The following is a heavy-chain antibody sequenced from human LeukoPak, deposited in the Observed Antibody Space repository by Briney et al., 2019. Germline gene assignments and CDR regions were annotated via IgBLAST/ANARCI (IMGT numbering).Heavy chain of an antibody. CDR3: VKTSTDYYYDY. J-gene: IGHJ4*02. D-gene: IGHD1-1*01. CDR1: GFTFSDFA. Sequence: PGGSLRLSCSASGFTFSDFAFHWVRQAPGKGLEYISAISRDGGATYYADSVKGRFIISRGNSKNTLYLQMSSLRAEDTAIYYCVKTSTDYYYDYWGQGTLVTVSS. V-gene: IGHV3-64D*09. CDR2: ISRDGGAT.